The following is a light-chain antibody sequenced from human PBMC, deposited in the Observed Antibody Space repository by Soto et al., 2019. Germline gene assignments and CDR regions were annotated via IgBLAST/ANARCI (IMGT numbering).Light chain of an antibody. CDR3: NSYTLSKTVI. CDR1: SSDVGAHDF. J-gene: IGLJ2*01. CDR2: EVT. Sequence: QSALTQPASVSGSPGQSITISCSGTSSDVGAHDFVSWYQHHSDKAPKVIIFEVTKRPSGVSDRFSGSKTGNTASLTISGLQAEDEADYYCNSYTLSKTVIFGGGTKLTVL. V-gene: IGLV2-14*01.